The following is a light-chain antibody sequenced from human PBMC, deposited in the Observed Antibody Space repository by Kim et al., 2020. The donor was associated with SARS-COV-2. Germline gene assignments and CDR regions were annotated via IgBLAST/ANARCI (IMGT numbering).Light chain of an antibody. CDR3: QQYGSSPGFT. V-gene: IGKV3-20*01. Sequence: PGEGATLSCRASQSVSSSNLAWYQQKTGQAPRHLIYGASSRATGIPDRFSGSGSGTEFTLTISRLEPEDFAVYYCQQYGSSPGFTFGPGTKVDIK. J-gene: IGKJ3*01. CDR2: GAS. CDR1: QSVSSSN.